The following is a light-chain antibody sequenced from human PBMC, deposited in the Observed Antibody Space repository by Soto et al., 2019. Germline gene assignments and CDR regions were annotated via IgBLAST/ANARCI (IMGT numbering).Light chain of an antibody. CDR3: QQYGSSPGGT. Sequence: EIVLTQSPATLSLSQGERATLSCRASQSVSSSYLAWYQQKPGQAPSLLIYGASSRATGIPDRFSGSGSGTDFTLTISRLEPEDFAVYYCQQYGSSPGGTFGQGTKV. J-gene: IGKJ1*01. CDR1: QSVSSSY. V-gene: IGKV3-20*01. CDR2: GAS.